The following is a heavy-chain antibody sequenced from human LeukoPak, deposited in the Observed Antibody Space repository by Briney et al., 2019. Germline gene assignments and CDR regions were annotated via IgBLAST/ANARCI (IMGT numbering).Heavy chain of an antibody. CDR1: GFTFSNDD. CDR3: PKDFDTSASGTLDY. D-gene: IGHD1/OR15-1a*01. V-gene: IGHV3-30*18. J-gene: IGHJ4*02. CDR2: ISEDGIKK. Sequence: GGSLRLSCAVSGFTFSNDDIYWVRQAPGKGLEWVAGISEDGIKKYYADSVKDRFTISRDNDNKTLFMQIISQRTDDTAVYFCPKDFDTSASGTLDYWGQGAQVIVSS.